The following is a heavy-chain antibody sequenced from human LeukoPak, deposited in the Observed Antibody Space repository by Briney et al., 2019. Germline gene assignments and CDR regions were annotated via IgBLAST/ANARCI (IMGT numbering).Heavy chain of an antibody. CDR3: ARWVSAAGFFDY. Sequence: GASVKVSCKASGYIFSDYYIHWIQQGPGKGLEWMGRVDPENGETIYAEKFQGRVTFVADTSTDTSYMELSGLRSEDTAVYYCARWVSAAGFFDYWGQGALVTVSS. CDR1: GYIFSDYY. D-gene: IGHD6-13*01. V-gene: IGHV1-69-2*01. CDR2: VDPENGET. J-gene: IGHJ4*02.